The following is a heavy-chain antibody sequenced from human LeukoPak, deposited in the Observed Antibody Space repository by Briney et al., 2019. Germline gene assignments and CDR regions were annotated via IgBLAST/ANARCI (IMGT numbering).Heavy chain of an antibody. Sequence: ASVKVSCKASGGTFSSYAISWVRQAPGQGLEWMGGIIPIFGTANYAQKFQGRVTITADESTSTAYMELSSLRSEDTAVYYCASSEETYYYYYGMDVRGQGTTVTVSS. CDR1: GGTFSSYA. J-gene: IGHJ6*02. CDR3: ASSEETYYYYYGMDV. V-gene: IGHV1-69*13. CDR2: IIPIFGTA.